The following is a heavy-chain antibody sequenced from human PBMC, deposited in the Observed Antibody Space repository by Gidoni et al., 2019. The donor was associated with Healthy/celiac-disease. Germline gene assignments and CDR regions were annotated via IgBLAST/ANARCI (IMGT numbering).Heavy chain of an antibody. CDR3: AKDTAGVGAFDI. D-gene: IGHD3-10*01. V-gene: IGHV3-23*01. CDR2: ISGCGGST. Sequence: EVQLLESGGGLVQPGGSLRLSCAASGFPFSSYALSWVRQAPGKGLEWVSAISGCGGSTYYADSVKGRFTISRDNSKNTLYLQMNSLRAEDTAVYYCAKDTAGVGAFDIWGQGTMVTVSS. CDR1: GFPFSSYA. J-gene: IGHJ3*02.